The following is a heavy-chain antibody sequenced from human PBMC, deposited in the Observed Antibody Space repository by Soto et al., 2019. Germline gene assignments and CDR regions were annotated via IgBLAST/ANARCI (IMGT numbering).Heavy chain of an antibody. D-gene: IGHD3-10*01. V-gene: IGHV4-59*01. CDR3: ARAPPGSHFDY. J-gene: IGHJ4*02. Sequence: QVQLRESGPGLVKPSETLSLTCTVSGDSIRSYYWTWIRQSPGKGLQWIGYVHDSGSFNYNPPLQSRVTMSIDTSKSQCSLRLTSVTAADTAIYSCARAPPGSHFDYWGQGALVTVSS. CDR1: GDSIRSYY. CDR2: VHDSGSF.